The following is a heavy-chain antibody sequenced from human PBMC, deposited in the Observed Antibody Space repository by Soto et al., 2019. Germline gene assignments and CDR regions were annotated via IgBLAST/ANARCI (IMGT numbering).Heavy chain of an antibody. CDR1: GFTFSNYA. D-gene: IGHD4-17*01. CDR2: ISGTGHST. J-gene: IGHJ4*02. V-gene: IGHV3-23*01. Sequence: EVQVLESGGGLVQPGGSLRLSCAASGFTFSNYAMNWVRQAPGKGLEYVSTISGTGHSTSYADSVKGRFTISRDNFKNTVYLQMNSLRADDTAVYYCAKNVTTALDYWGQGTLVTVSS. CDR3: AKNVTTALDY.